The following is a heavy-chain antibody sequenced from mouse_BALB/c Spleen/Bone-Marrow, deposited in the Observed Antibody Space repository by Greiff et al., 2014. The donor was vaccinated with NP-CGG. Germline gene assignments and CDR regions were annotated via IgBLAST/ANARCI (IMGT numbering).Heavy chain of an antibody. CDR3: ARGGHDFSLDY. CDR1: GYTFTDKW. Sequence: VQLVESGAEFVMPGASVKMSCKAPGYTFTDKWMHWVKQRPGQGLEWIGAIDTSDSYINYNQKFKGKASLTVDASSSTAYMHLSSLTSDDSAVYYCARGGHDFSLDYWGQGTSVIVSS. CDR2: IDTSDSYI. D-gene: IGHD2-4*01. J-gene: IGHJ4*01. V-gene: IGHV1-69*01.